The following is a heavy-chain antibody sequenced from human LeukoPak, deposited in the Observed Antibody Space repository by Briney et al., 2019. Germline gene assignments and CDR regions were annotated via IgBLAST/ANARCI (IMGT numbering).Heavy chain of an antibody. CDR3: ARYSSGWYYFDY. D-gene: IGHD6-19*01. V-gene: IGHV1-3*03. CDR1: GYTFTTYG. J-gene: IGHJ4*02. CDR2: INAGNGHT. Sequence: GASVKVSCKASGYTFTTYGIHWVRQAPGQRLEWMGWINAGNGHTKYSQEFQGRVTITRDTYASTAYMELSSLKSEDTAVYYCARYSSGWYYFDYWGQGTLVTVSS.